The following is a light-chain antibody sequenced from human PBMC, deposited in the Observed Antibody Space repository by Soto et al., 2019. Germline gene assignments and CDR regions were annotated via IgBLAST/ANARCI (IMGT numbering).Light chain of an antibody. CDR3: AAWDDTLGGHVA. Sequence: QSVLTQSPSASGTPGQRVTISCSGKSSNIGMNSVNWYQQVPGAAPKLLIYSNDQRPSGVPHRISGSRSGTSASLAISELQSEDEADYYCAAWDDTLGGHVAFGGGTKVTRP. J-gene: IGLJ2*01. V-gene: IGLV1-44*01. CDR2: SND. CDR1: SSNIGMNS.